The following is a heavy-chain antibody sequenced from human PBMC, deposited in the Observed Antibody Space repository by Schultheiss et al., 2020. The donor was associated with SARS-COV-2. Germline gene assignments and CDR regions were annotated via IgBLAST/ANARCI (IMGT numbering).Heavy chain of an antibody. CDR3: ARHRRALWNSQGAFDI. CDR1: GYIFRSYG. D-gene: IGHD1-7*01. CDR2: ISAYNGNT. V-gene: IGHV1-18*01. Sequence: ASVKVSCKASGYIFRSYGISWVRQAPGQGLEWMGWISAYNGNTRYAQKFQDRLTMTTDTSTSTAYMELRSLTSDDTAVYYCARHRRALWNSQGAFDIWGQGTMVTVSS. J-gene: IGHJ3*02.